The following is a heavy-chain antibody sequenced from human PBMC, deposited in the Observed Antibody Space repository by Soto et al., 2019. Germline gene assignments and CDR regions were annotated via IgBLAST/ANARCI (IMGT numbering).Heavy chain of an antibody. CDR1: GYTFTSYA. Sequence: ASVKVSCKASGYTFTSYAMHWVRQAPGQRLEWMGWINAGNGNTKYSQKFQGRVTITRDTSASTAYMELRSLRSEETAVYYCARAPLGIIVAPDFWGQGTLVTVSS. CDR3: ARAPLGIIVAPDF. CDR2: INAGNGNT. J-gene: IGHJ4*02. V-gene: IGHV1-3*01. D-gene: IGHD3-22*01.